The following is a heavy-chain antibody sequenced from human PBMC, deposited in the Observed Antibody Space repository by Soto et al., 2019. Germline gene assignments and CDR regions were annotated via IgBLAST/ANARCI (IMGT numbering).Heavy chain of an antibody. CDR2: INQNGGST. D-gene: IGHD2-2*01. Sequence: PGGSLRLSCAASGFTFSSYWMSWVRQAPGKGLEWVADINQNGGSTYYADSVKGRFTISRDNSKNSLYLQMNSLRAEDTAVYYCAGGFRCSSTSCYVDIWGQGTMVTVSS. V-gene: IGHV3-23*01. CDR1: GFTFSSYW. J-gene: IGHJ3*02. CDR3: AGGFRCSSTSCYVDI.